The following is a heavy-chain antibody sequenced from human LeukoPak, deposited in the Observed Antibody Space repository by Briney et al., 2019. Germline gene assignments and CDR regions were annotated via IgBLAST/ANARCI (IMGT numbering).Heavy chain of an antibody. Sequence: SETLSLTCAVYGGSFSDYYWTWIRQPPGKGLEQIGEINHSGSTNYNPSLKSRVTISLDTSRNQLSLNLSSATAADTALYYCARGARFKPGNWFDPWGQGTLVTVSS. D-gene: IGHD3-3*01. CDR3: ARGARFKPGNWFDP. CDR1: GGSFSDYY. CDR2: INHSGST. J-gene: IGHJ5*02. V-gene: IGHV4-34*01.